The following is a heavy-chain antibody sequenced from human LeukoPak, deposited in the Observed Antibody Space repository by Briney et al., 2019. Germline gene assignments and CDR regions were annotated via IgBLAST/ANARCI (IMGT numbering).Heavy chain of an antibody. J-gene: IGHJ6*03. V-gene: IGHV4-34*01. CDR3: ARGDYYYMDV. CDR1: GGSFSGYY. Sequence: SETLSLTCAVYGGSFSGYYWSWIRQPPGKGLEWIGEINHSGSTNYNPSLKSRVTISVDTSKNQFSLKLSSVTAADTAMYYCARGDYYYMDVWGKGTTVTISS. CDR2: INHSGST.